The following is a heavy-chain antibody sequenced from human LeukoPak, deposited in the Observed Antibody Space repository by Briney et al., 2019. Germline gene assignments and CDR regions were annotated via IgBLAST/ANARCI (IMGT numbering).Heavy chain of an antibody. D-gene: IGHD1-26*01. CDR3: ARDSLSGGASSYFDY. Sequence: GASVKVSCKASGYTFSTYGISWVRQAPGQGLEWMGWITTYNGNTKYAQKVQGRVTMTTDTSTSTAYMELRSLRSDDTAVYYCARDSLSGGASSYFDYWGQGTLVTVSS. CDR1: GYTFSTYG. V-gene: IGHV1-18*01. CDR2: ITTYNGNT. J-gene: IGHJ4*02.